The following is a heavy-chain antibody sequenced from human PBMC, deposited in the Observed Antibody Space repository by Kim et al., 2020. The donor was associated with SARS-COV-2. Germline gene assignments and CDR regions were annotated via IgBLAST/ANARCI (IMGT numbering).Heavy chain of an antibody. D-gene: IGHD1-26*01. J-gene: IGHJ6*02. CDR1: GFTFDDYA. CDR3: AKDMGRELLTRYYYYGMDV. CDR2: ISWNSGSI. Sequence: GGSLRLSCAASGFTFDDYAMHWVRQAPGKGLEWVSGISWNSGSIGYADSVKGRFTISRDNAKNSLYLQMNSLRAEDTALYYCAKDMGRELLTRYYYYGMDVWGQGTTVTVSS. V-gene: IGHV3-9*01.